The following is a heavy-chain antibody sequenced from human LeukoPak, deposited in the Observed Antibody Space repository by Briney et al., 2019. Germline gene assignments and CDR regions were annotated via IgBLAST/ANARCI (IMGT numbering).Heavy chain of an antibody. J-gene: IGHJ4*02. D-gene: IGHD3-10*01. Sequence: PSETLSLTCAVYGGSFSGYYWSWIRQPPGKGLEWIGEINHSGSTNYNPSLKSRVTISVDTSKNQFSLKLSSVTAADTAVYYCARRGGPVSVPFDYWGQGTLVTVSS. CDR3: ARRGGPVSVPFDY. CDR2: INHSGST. V-gene: IGHV4-34*01. CDR1: GGSFSGYY.